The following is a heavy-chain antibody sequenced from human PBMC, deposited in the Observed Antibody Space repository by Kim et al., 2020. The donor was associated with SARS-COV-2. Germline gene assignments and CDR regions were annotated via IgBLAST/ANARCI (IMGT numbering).Heavy chain of an antibody. CDR1: GGSISSGGYY. D-gene: IGHD1-26*01. CDR2: IYYSGST. V-gene: IGHV4-31*03. Sequence: SETLSLTCTVSGGSISSGGYYWSWIRQHPGKGLEWIGYIYYSGSTYYNPSLKSRVTISVDTSKNQFSLKLSSVTAADTAVYYCARDTTTFRYPYGMDVWGQGTTVTVSS. CDR3: ARDTTTFRYPYGMDV. J-gene: IGHJ6*02.